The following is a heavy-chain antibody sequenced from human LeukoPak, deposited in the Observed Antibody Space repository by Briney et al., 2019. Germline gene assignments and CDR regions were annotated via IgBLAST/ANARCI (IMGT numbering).Heavy chain of an antibody. J-gene: IGHJ5*02. Sequence: ASVKVSCKASGGTFSSYAISWVRQAPGQGLEWMGGIIPIFGTANYAQKFQGRVTITADESTSTAYMELSSLRSEDTAVYYCARDWNYYGSGSPVGNVYWFDPWGQGTLVTVSS. CDR2: IIPIFGTA. V-gene: IGHV1-69*13. D-gene: IGHD3-10*01. CDR1: GGTFSSYA. CDR3: ARDWNYYGSGSPVGNVYWFDP.